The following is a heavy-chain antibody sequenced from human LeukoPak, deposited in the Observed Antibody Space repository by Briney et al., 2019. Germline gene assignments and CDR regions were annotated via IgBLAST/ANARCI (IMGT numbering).Heavy chain of an antibody. D-gene: IGHD6-19*01. CDR1: GGSISSYY. CDR2: IYYSGST. J-gene: IGHJ4*02. CDR3: ASYVRSAGLDY. Sequence: SETLSLTCTVSGGSISSYYWSWIRQPPGKGLEWIGYIYYSGSTNYNPPLKSRVTISVDTSKNQFSLKLSSVTAADTAVYYCASYVRSAGLDYWGQGTLVTVSS. V-gene: IGHV4-59*08.